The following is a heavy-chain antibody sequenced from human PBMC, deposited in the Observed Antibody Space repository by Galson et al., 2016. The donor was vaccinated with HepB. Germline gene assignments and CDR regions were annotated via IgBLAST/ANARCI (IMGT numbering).Heavy chain of an antibody. J-gene: IGHJ5*02. CDR3: ARAVLDVGILVTAIGGNWFDP. Sequence: ETLSLTCIVSGGSITTYNHYLTWIRQPPGKGLEWIGYTYHSGATDYNPSLKGRVTISVDTSKNLFSLSLTSVTAADTAIYYCARAVLDVGILVTAIGGNWFDPWGPGTLVTVPS. CDR2: TYHSGAT. V-gene: IGHV4-61*03. D-gene: IGHD2-21*02. CDR1: GGSITTYNHY.